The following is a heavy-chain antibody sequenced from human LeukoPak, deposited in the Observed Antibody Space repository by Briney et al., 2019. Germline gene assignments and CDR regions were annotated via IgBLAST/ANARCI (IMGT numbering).Heavy chain of an antibody. Sequence: SETLSLTCTVSGGSISSSSYYWGWIRQPPGKGLEWIGSIYYSGSTNYNPSLKSRVTMSVDTSKNQFSLKLSSVTAADTAVYYCARMGPYYYDSSGYYRGLMDVWGKGTTVTVSS. CDR2: IYYSGST. D-gene: IGHD3-22*01. CDR3: ARMGPYYYDSSGYYRGLMDV. J-gene: IGHJ6*03. CDR1: GGSISSSSYY. V-gene: IGHV4-39*07.